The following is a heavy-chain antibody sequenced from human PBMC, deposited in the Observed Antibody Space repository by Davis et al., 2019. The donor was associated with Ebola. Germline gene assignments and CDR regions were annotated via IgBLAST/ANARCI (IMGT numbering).Heavy chain of an antibody. Sequence: RRSLTLSCPASGFTVSSNHMSWVRPAPGKGLEWVSYISGTGTSTFYADSVKGRFTISRDNARDSLYLQMDSLRVEDTAIYYCARDAFSLSRYDTEDHWGQGTLVTVSS. CDR1: GFTVSSNH. D-gene: IGHD3-9*01. V-gene: IGHV3-48*04. CDR2: ISGTGTST. J-gene: IGHJ4*02. CDR3: ARDAFSLSRYDTEDH.